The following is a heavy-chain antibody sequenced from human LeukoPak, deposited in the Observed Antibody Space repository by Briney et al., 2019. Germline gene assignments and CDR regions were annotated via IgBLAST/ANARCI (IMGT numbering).Heavy chain of an antibody. CDR3: ARLSCSNTSCYSFDY. D-gene: IGHD2-2*01. CDR1: GDSISTYY. V-gene: IGHV4-4*07. J-gene: IGHJ4*02. Sequence: SETLSLTCTVSGDSISTYYWSWLRQPAGRGLEWIGRIYTSGSTNYNPSLKSRVTMSVDTSKNQFSLKLSSVTAADTAVYYCARLSCSNTSCYSFDYWGQGTLVTVSS. CDR2: IYTSGST.